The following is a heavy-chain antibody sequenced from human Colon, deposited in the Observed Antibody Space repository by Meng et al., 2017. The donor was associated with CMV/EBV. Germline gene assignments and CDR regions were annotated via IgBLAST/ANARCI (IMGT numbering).Heavy chain of an antibody. J-gene: IGHJ4*02. V-gene: IGHV1-69*15. CDR3: TRDRRY. CDR1: GGSFTSNG. CDR2: IIPIFGAP. Sequence: QVQLVQSGAEVKRPGSSVKAACKASGGSFTSNGVNWVRQAPGQGLEWMGSIIPIFGAPNYAQKFQGRLSITADESTTTAYLELSGLTSDDTAVYYCTRDRRYWGQGTLVTVSS.